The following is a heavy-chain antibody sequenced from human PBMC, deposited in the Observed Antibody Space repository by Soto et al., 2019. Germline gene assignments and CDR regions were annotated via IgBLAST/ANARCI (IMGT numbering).Heavy chain of an antibody. CDR1: GGTFYNYG. J-gene: IGHJ4*01. CDR3: ARELSFPGILQSLPCEF. Sequence: QDQLLQSGAEVKKPGSSVKVSCKASGGTFYNYGFSWMRQAPGQGLEWMGRIIPVLGVPSYAEKFQGRVTIFADKSTTTVYMDLSNLRSEDTAIYYCARELSFPGILQSLPCEFWGHGTLVTVSS. V-gene: IGHV1-69*04. CDR2: IIPVLGVP.